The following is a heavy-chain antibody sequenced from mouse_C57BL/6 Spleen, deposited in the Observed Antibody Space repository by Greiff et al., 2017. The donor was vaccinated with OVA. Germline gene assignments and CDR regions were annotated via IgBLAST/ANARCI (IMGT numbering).Heavy chain of an antibody. J-gene: IGHJ1*03. CDR1: GFTFSDYY. CDR3: AKGGYDYGWYFDV. V-gene: IGHV5-16*01. CDR2: INYDGSST. D-gene: IGHD2-4*01. Sequence: EVNLVESEGGLVQPGSSMKLSCTASGFTFSDYYMAWVRQVPEKGLEWVANINYDGSSTYYLDSLKSRFIISRDNAKNILYLQMSSLKSEDTATYYCAKGGYDYGWYFDVWGTGTTVTVSS.